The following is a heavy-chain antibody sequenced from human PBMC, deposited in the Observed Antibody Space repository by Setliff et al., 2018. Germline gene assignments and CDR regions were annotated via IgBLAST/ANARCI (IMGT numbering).Heavy chain of an antibody. CDR1: GYNFITFG. Sequence: GASVKVSCKTSGYNFITFGISWVRQAPGQGLEWMGGIIPIFGTANYAQKFQGRVTITTDDSTGTAYMELSSLRSEDTAVYYCVRDLRGPYYYDIGGWFDPWGQGTLVTVSS. J-gene: IGHJ5*02. V-gene: IGHV1-69*05. CDR2: IIPIFGTA. CDR3: VRDLRGPYYYDIGGWFDP. D-gene: IGHD3-22*01.